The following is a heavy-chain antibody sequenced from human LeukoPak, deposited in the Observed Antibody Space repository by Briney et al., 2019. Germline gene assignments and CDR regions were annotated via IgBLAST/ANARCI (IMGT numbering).Heavy chain of an antibody. CDR1: GGTFSSYA. CDR3: ARDLRGDYLGGGVFDY. J-gene: IGHJ4*02. CDR2: IIPIFGTA. V-gene: IGHV1-69*13. D-gene: IGHD4-17*01. Sequence: GASVKVPCKASGGTFSSYAISWVRQAPGQGLEWMGGIIPIFGTANYAQKFQGRVTITADESTSTAYMELSSLRSEDTAVYYCARDLRGDYLGGGVFDYWGQGTLVTVSS.